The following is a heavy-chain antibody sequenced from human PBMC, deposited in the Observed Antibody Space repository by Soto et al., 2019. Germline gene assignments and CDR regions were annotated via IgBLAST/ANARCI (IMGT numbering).Heavy chain of an antibody. CDR2: IYYSGST. CDR1: GGSISSSSYY. D-gene: IGHD3-16*01. CDR3: ARHLGIRYYYGMDV. V-gene: IGHV4-39*01. Sequence: SETLSLTCTVSGGSISSSSYYWGWIRQPPGKGLEWIGSIYYSGSTYYNPSLKSRVTISVDTSKNQFSLKLSSVTAADTAVYYCARHLGIRYYYGMDVWGQGTTVTVSS. J-gene: IGHJ6*02.